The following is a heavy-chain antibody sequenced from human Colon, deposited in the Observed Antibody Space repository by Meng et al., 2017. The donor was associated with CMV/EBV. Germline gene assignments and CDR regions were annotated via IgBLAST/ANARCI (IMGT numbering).Heavy chain of an antibody. CDR2: IYWDGSK. Sequence: SISTSGVGGGWIQQPPGKAPEWLALIYWDGSKRYSPSLKGRLTVTKDTSKNQVVLTMTNVGPVDTATYFCANSWYCYDSSGYSYLAYWGQGTLVTVSS. V-gene: IGHV2-5*02. CDR3: ANSWYCYDSSGYSYLAY. CDR1: SISTSGVG. J-gene: IGHJ4*02. D-gene: IGHD3-22*01.